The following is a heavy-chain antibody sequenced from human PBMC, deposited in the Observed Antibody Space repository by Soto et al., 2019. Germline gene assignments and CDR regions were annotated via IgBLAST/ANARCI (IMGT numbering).Heavy chain of an antibody. CDR2: ISYDGSKK. CDR1: GFTFRSYG. D-gene: IGHD2-8*01. V-gene: IGHV3-30*18. J-gene: IGHJ4*02. Sequence: QVLLVESGGGVVQPGRSLRLSCAASGFTFRSYGMHWVRQAPGKGPEWVAVISYDGSKKYYGDSVKGRFTISRDNSKNTVTLQMNSLGREDTAVYYCAKEWQQMVAFENWGRGTLVTVSS. CDR3: AKEWQQMVAFEN.